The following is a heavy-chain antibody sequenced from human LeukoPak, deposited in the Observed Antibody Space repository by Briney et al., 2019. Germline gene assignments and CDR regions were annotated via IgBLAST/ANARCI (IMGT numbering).Heavy chain of an antibody. V-gene: IGHV3-11*04. Sequence: GGSLRLSCAASGFTFSDYYMSWIRQAPGKGLEWVSYISSSGSTTYYADSVKGRFTISRDNSKNTLYLQMNSLRAEDTAVYYCAKARAYYYDSSGLDPWGQGTLVTVSS. D-gene: IGHD3-22*01. J-gene: IGHJ5*02. CDR1: GFTFSDYY. CDR2: ISSSGSTT. CDR3: AKARAYYYDSSGLDP.